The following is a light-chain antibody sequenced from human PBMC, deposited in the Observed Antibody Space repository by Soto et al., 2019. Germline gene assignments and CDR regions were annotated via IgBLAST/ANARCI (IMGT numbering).Light chain of an antibody. Sequence: EIVLTQSPGTLSLSPGESATRSCRASQTVSRSYFVWYQQKPGQAPRLLIYGASARAPGIPDRFSGTGSGTESTLTISRLEPEDFAVYFCQHFDSSPTFGGGTKVEIK. J-gene: IGKJ4*01. CDR3: QHFDSSPT. CDR1: QTVSRSY. V-gene: IGKV3-20*01. CDR2: GAS.